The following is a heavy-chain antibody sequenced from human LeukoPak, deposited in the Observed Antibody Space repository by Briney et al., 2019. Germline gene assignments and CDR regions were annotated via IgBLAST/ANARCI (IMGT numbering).Heavy chain of an antibody. Sequence: PGGSRRLSCAASGFTFSSYWMTWVRQAPGKGLEWVANIKLDGSEVHYLDSVKGRFTISRDNAKNALYLQMNSLRAEDTAVYFCAREAHTFDYWGQGTLVTVYS. J-gene: IGHJ4*02. CDR1: GFTFSSYW. CDR3: AREAHTFDY. V-gene: IGHV3-7*01. CDR2: IKLDGSEV.